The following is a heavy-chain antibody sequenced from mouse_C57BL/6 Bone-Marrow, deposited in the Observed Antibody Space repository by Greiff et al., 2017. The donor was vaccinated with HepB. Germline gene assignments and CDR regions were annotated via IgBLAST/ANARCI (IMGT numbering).Heavy chain of an antibody. Sequence: VQLQQSGPELVKPGASVKISCKASGYSFPDYNMNWVKQSNGKSLEWIGVINPNYGTTSYNQKFKGKATFTVAQSSSTAYMQLNSLTSEDSAVYYCAGRYYGSSPAWFAYWGQGTLVTVSA. D-gene: IGHD1-1*01. CDR2: INPNYGTT. J-gene: IGHJ3*01. V-gene: IGHV1-39*01. CDR1: GYSFPDYN. CDR3: AGRYYGSSPAWFAY.